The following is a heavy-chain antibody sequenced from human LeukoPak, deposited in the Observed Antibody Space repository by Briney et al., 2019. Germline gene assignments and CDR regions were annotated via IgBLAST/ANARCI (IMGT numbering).Heavy chain of an antibody. D-gene: IGHD6-19*01. CDR3: ARDPPRLDGAFDL. J-gene: IGHJ3*01. Sequence: SETLSLTCTVSGGAIGVHFWNWIRQPPGKGLEWIGYVYYTGSTSYSPSLRSRVSISVDTSKNLLSLTLTSVTAADTAMYFCARDPPRLDGAFDLWGHGTMVTVSS. CDR1: GGAIGVHF. V-gene: IGHV4-59*11. CDR2: VYYTGST.